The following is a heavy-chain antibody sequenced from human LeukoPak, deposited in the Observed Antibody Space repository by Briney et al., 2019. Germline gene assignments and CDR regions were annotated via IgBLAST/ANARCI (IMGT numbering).Heavy chain of an antibody. Sequence: ASVKVSCKASVYTFTTYDILWVRQATGQGLEWMGWMSTNSGNTVHSQKFQGRVTMTRTSSVSTAYMVLSSLTSEDTAVYYCAINWNSLNYWGQGTLVTVSS. CDR3: AINWNSLNY. V-gene: IGHV1-8*01. CDR1: VYTFTTYD. J-gene: IGHJ4*02. CDR2: MSTNSGNT. D-gene: IGHD1/OR15-1a*01.